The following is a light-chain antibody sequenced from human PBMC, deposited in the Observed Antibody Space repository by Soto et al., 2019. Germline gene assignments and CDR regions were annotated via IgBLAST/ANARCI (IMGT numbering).Light chain of an antibody. Sequence: QSALTQPPSASGSPGQSVTISCTGTSGDVGGYNYVSWFQHHPGKAPKLLIHEVNKRPSGVPDRFSGSKSGNTASLTVSGLQAEDEADYYCSSYGGNTLFVXGTGTKAPS. V-gene: IGLV2-8*01. CDR3: SSYGGNTLFV. J-gene: IGLJ1*01. CDR2: EVN. CDR1: SGDVGGYNY.